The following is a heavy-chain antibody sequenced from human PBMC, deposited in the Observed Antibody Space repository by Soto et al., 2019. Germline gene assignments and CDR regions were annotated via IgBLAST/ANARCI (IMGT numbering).Heavy chain of an antibody. D-gene: IGHD3-10*01. CDR3: ARLWFGEPVVDY. CDR1: GFTVSSNY. Sequence: GGSLRLSCAASGFTVSSNYMSWVRQAPGKGLEWVSVIYSGGSTYYADSVKGRFTISRHNSKNTLSLKMNSLRAEDTAVYYCARLWFGEPVVDYWGQGTLVTVSS. J-gene: IGHJ4*02. CDR2: IYSGGST. V-gene: IGHV3-53*04.